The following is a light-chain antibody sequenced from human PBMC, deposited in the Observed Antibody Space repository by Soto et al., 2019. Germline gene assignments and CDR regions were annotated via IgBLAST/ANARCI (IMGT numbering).Light chain of an antibody. CDR1: QSIRSN. CDR3: QQYDNWPLT. Sequence: EVVMTQSPATLSVSPGEGATHYCRASQSIRSNLAWYQKKPGQSHRLLIYGASTRATAVPARFSGSGSGTEFTLTISSLQSEDFAVYYCQQYDNWPLTFGGGTQVEIK. J-gene: IGKJ4*01. CDR2: GAS. V-gene: IGKV3-15*01.